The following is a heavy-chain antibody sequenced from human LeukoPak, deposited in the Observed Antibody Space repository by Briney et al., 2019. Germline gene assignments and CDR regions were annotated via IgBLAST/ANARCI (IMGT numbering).Heavy chain of an antibody. J-gene: IGHJ4*02. V-gene: IGHV4-59*01. Sequence: SETLSLTCTVSGGSISSYYWSWIRQPPGKGLEWIGYIYYSGSTNYNPSLKSRVTISVDTSKNQFSLKLSSVTAADTAVYYCARVSRVADGYKSFGEGDYWGQGTLVTVSS. CDR2: IYYSGST. CDR1: GGSISSYY. D-gene: IGHD5-24*01. CDR3: ARVSRVADGYKSFGEGDY.